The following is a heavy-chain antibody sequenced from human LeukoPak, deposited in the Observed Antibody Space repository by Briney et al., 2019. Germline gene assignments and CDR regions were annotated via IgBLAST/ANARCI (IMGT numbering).Heavy chain of an antibody. CDR3: TRVTSWRTGFDC. CDR1: GFSFEAYG. CDR2: ITWNSEDM. Sequence: GRSLRLSCAASGFSFEAYGMYWVRQAPGKGLEWVSGITWNSEDMAYADSVKGRFTISRDNAKNCLYLQMNSLTVEDTALYYCTRVTSWRTGFDCWGQGTLVTVSS. V-gene: IGHV3-9*01. J-gene: IGHJ4*02. D-gene: IGHD1-1*01.